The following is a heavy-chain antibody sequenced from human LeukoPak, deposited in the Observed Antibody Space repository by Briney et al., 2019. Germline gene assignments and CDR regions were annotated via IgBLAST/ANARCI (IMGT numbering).Heavy chain of an antibody. V-gene: IGHV3-21*01. J-gene: IGHJ5*02. CDR3: ARDRAPGIAAAGGEFDP. Sequence: GGSLRLSCAASGFTFSSYSMNWARQAPGKGLEWVSSISSSSSYIHYADSVKGRFTISRDNAKNSLYLQMNSLRAEDTAVYYCARDRAPGIAAAGGEFDPWGQGTLVTVSS. CDR2: ISSSSSYI. D-gene: IGHD6-13*01. CDR1: GFTFSSYS.